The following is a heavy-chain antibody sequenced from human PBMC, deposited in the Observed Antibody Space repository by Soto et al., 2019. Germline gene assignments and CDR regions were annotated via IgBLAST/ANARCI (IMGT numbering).Heavy chain of an antibody. V-gene: IGHV3-7*05. D-gene: IGHD2-2*01. CDR3: AVHSTGYYYGMDV. J-gene: IGHJ6*02. CDR1: GFTFSSYW. CDR2: IKQDGSEK. Sequence: GGSLRLSCAASGFTFSSYWMSWVRQAPGKGLEWVANIKQDGSEKYYVDSVKGRFTISRDNAKNSLYLQMNSLRSDDTAVYYCAVHSTGYYYGMDVWGQGTTVTVSS.